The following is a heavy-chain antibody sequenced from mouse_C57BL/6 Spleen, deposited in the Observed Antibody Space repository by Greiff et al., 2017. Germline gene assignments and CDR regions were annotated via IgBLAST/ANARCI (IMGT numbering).Heavy chain of an antibody. CDR1: GYTFTDYY. J-gene: IGHJ2*01. Sequence: EVQLQQSGPELVKPGASVKISCKASGYTFTDYYMNWVKQSHGKSLEWIGDINPNNGGTSYNQKFKGKATLTVDKSSSTAYMELRSLTSEDSAVYYCAGSFFDYWGQGTTLTVSS. V-gene: IGHV1-26*01. D-gene: IGHD1-1*02. CDR2: INPNNGGT. CDR3: AGSFFDY.